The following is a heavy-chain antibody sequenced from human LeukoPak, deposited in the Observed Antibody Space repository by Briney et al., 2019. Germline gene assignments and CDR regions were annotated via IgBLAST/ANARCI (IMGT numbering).Heavy chain of an antibody. CDR1: GFTFSSYG. CDR2: IWYDGSNK. Sequence: GRSLRLSCAASGFTFSSYGMHWVRQAPGKGLEWVAVIWYDGSNKYYADSVKGRFTISRDNSKNTLYLQMNNLRAEDTAVYYCATLGQGSDYWGQGTLVTVSS. CDR3: ATLGQGSDY. V-gene: IGHV3-33*01. J-gene: IGHJ4*02.